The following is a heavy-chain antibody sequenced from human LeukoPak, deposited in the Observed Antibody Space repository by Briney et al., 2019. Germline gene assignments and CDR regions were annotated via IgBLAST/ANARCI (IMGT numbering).Heavy chain of an antibody. D-gene: IGHD1-26*01. CDR3: ARLGGYEDH. J-gene: IGHJ4*02. V-gene: IGHV4-59*08. CDR1: GGSISGYY. Sequence: PSETLSLTCTVSGGSISGYYWSWIRQPPGKGLEWIGCISYSGSTNYNPSLKSRVTILVETSKNHFSLKMNSVTAADTAVYYCARLGGYEDHWGQGTLVTVSS. CDR2: ISYSGST.